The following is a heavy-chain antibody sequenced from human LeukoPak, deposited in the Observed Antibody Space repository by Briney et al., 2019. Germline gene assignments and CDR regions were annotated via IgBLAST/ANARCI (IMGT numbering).Heavy chain of an antibody. V-gene: IGHV1-18*01. CDR1: GYTFTSNG. CDR3: ARDQRLGSALTGDYFGNWFDP. CDR2: ISAYNGNT. Sequence: GASVKVSCKASGYTFTSNGISWVRQAPGQGLEWMGWISAYNGNTNYAQKLQGRVTMTTDTSTSTAYMELRSLRSDDTAVYYCARDQRLGSALTGDYFGNWFDPWGQGTLVTVSS. J-gene: IGHJ5*02. D-gene: IGHD4-17*01.